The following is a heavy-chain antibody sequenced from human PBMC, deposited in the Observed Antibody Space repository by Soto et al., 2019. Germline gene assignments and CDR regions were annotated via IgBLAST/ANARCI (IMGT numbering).Heavy chain of an antibody. V-gene: IGHV1-69*01. CDR2: IIPIFGTA. CDR3: ARGTGGFYQTNYYYGMDV. CDR1: GGTFSSYA. D-gene: IGHD1-1*01. Sequence: QVQLVQSGAEVKKPGSSVKVSCKASGGTFSSYAISWVRQAPGQGLEWMGGIIPIFGTANYAQKFQGRVTITADESTSTAYMELSSLRSEDTAVYYCARGTGGFYQTNYYYGMDVWGQGTTVTVSS. J-gene: IGHJ6*02.